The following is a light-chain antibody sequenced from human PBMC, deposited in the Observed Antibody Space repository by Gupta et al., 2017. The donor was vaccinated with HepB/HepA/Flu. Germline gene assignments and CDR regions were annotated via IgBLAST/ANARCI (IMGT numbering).Light chain of an antibody. J-gene: IGLJ1*01. V-gene: IGLV1-44*01. CDR3: AAWDDSLKAYV. CDR2: NSD. Sequence: QSVLTQPPSASGTPGQTVTISCSGSRSNIGRNTVDWYQHVPGTSPKLLIYNSDQRPSVAPDRFSGAKSDTSASLATSGLHSEDEADYYCAAWDDSLKAYVVGSGTKVTVL. CDR1: RSNIGRNT.